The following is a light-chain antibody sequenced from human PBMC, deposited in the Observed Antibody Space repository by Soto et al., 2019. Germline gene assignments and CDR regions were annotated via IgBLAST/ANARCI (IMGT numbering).Light chain of an antibody. CDR2: DVA. CDR1: SSDVGAYNF. Sequence: QSALTQPASVPGSPGQSITISCTGTSSDVGAYNFVSWYQHYPDKAPKVVIYDVANRPSGVSYRFSASKSGNTASLTISGLQAEDEADYYCMSFTSSNTYVFGTGTKVTVL. J-gene: IGLJ1*01. V-gene: IGLV2-14*03. CDR3: MSFTSSNTYV.